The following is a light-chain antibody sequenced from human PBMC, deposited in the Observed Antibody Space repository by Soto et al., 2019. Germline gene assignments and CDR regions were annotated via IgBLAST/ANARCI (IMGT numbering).Light chain of an antibody. J-gene: IGKJ1*01. CDR1: QSVSSSY. Sequence: EIVLTQSPGTLSLSPGERATPSSRASQSVSSSYLAWYQQKPGQAPRLLIYGASSRATGIPDRFSGSGSGTDFTLTISRLEPEDFAVYYCQQYGSSPWTFGQGTKVDIK. V-gene: IGKV3-20*01. CDR3: QQYGSSPWT. CDR2: GAS.